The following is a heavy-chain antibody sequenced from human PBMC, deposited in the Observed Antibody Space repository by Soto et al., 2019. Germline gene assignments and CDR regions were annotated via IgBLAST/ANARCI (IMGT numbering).Heavy chain of an antibody. Sequence: QVQVVQSGDEVKETGASVRVSCKTSGYSLTAYGISWVRQAPGQGLEWMGWISCYNGKTKYAQKVQGRVTMTTDTYTSTAYMEVRSLRSDDTAIYYCARDAPPPELRFLEWHNYDYNGMDVWGQGTTVTVSS. CDR1: GYSLTAYG. J-gene: IGHJ6*02. CDR2: ISCYNGKT. V-gene: IGHV1-18*01. CDR3: ARDAPPPELRFLEWHNYDYNGMDV. D-gene: IGHD3-3*01.